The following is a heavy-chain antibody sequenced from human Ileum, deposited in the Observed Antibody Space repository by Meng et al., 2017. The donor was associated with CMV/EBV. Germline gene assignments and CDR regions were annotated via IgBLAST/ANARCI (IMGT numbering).Heavy chain of an antibody. Sequence: GGSLRLSCRASGFTFSDWGMHWVRQAPGKGLEWVAVISYDGSNKYYADSVKGRFTISRDNSKNTLYLQMNSLRAEDTAVYYCARSSGRGLVWHWGQGTLVTVSS. D-gene: IGHD3-16*01. V-gene: IGHV3-30*19. CDR1: GFTFSDWG. J-gene: IGHJ4*02. CDR3: ARSSGRGLVWH. CDR2: ISYDGSNK.